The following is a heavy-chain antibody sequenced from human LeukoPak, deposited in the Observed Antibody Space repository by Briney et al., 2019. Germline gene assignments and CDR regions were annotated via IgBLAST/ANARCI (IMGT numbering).Heavy chain of an antibody. Sequence: GGPLRLSCAASGFTFDDYAMHWVRQAPGKGLEWASGISWNSGSIGYADSVKGRFTISRDNAKNSLYLQMNSLRAEDTALYYCAKGEQLVTWGQGTLVTVSS. CDR2: ISWNSGSI. CDR1: GFTFDDYA. D-gene: IGHD6-6*01. CDR3: AKGEQLVT. V-gene: IGHV3-9*01. J-gene: IGHJ5*02.